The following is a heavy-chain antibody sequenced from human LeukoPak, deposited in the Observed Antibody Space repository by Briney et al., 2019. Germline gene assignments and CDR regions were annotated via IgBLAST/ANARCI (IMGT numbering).Heavy chain of an antibody. D-gene: IGHD5-12*01. CDR2: TRSDGNNK. CDR3: ARGKSGYSGRLAGWYYYYYYMDV. CDR1: GFTLSSFG. V-gene: IGHV3-30*02. J-gene: IGHJ6*03. Sequence: PGGSLRLSCAASGFTLSSFGMHWVRQAPGKGLEWVAFTRSDGNNKYYPDSVKGRFITSRDNSKNTVYLQMNSLRLEDTAVYYCARGKSGYSGRLAGWYYYYYYMDVWGKGTTVTVSS.